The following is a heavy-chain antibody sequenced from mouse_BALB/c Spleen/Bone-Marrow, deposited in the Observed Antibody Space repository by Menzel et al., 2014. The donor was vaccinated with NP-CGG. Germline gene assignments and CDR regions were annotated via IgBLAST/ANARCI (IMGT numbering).Heavy chain of an antibody. Sequence: VQLQESGAEVARPGASVKMSCKASGYTFTYYTMRWVKQRTGQGLEWIGYINPSSGSANYNQNFKDRATLTADKSSSTVYMQLTSLTSEDSAVYYCARGGTRYYFDYWGQGTTLTVSS. J-gene: IGHJ2*01. CDR3: ARGGTRYYFDY. CDR2: INPSSGSA. D-gene: IGHD3-3*01. V-gene: IGHV1-4*01. CDR1: GYTFTYYT.